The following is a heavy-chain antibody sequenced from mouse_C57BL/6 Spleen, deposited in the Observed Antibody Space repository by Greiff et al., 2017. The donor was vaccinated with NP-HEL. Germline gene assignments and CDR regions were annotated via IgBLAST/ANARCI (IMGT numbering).Heavy chain of an antibody. CDR1: GYTFTDYY. Sequence: EVQLQQSGPVLVKPGASVKMSCKASGYTFTDYYMNWVKQSHGKSLEWIGVINPYNGGTSYNQKFKGKATLTVDKSSSTAYMELNSLTSEDSAVYYCAQSEGNFGAYWGQGTLVTVSA. D-gene: IGHD2-1*01. J-gene: IGHJ3*01. CDR2: INPYNGGT. CDR3: AQSEGNFGAY. V-gene: IGHV1-19*01.